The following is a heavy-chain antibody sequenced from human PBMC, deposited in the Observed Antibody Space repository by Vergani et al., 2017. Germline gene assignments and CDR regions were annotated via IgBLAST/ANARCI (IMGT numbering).Heavy chain of an antibody. J-gene: IGHJ3*02. CDR3: ARDHYVSGRNHAFDI. D-gene: IGHD3-10*01. CDR2: INHSGST. V-gene: IGHV4-34*01. CDR1: GGSFSGYY. Sequence: QVQLQQWGAGLLKPSETLSLTCAVYGGSFSGYYWSWIRQPPGKGLEWIGEINHSGSTNYNPSLKSRVTISVDTSKNQFSLKLSSVTAADTAVDYCARDHYVSGRNHAFDIWGQGTMVTVSS.